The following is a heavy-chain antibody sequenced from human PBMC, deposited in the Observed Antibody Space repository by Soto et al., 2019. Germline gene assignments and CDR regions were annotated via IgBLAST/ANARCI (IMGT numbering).Heavy chain of an antibody. CDR3: ARAIGSSSAPSDN. V-gene: IGHV3-33*01. CDR1: GFTFSSYA. CDR2: VWYDGSNK. J-gene: IGHJ4*02. Sequence: PGGSLRLSCTTSGFTFSSYATHWVRQAPGKGLEWVALVWYDGSNKFYEDSVEGRFTISRDNSKNTLYLQMNSLRAEDTALYYCARAIGSSSAPSDNWGQGTLVTVSS. D-gene: IGHD6-6*01.